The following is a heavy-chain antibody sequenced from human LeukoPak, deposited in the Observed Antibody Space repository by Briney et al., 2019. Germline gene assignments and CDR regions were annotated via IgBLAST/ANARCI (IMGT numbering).Heavy chain of an antibody. J-gene: IGHJ6*03. CDR1: GGSISSDDYY. CDR2: IYYSGST. Sequence: PSETLSLTCTVSGGSISSDDYYCTWLRQPPGKGLEWIGYIYYSGSTYYNLSLKSRVTISVDTSKNQFSLKLSSVTAADTAVYYCARTDYYYYYMDVWGKGTTVTVSS. CDR3: ARTDYYYYYMDV. V-gene: IGHV4-30-4*08.